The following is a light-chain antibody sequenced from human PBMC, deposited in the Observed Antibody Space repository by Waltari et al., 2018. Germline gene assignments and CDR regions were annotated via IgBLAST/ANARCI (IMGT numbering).Light chain of an antibody. V-gene: IGKV3-20*01. J-gene: IGKJ1*01. CDR1: QSVGSSG. CDR2: RAS. CDR3: QQHGTLPAT. Sequence: ILLTHSPGTASFSSGERVTRYCRASQSVGSSGLAWYQQKPGQAPRLLISRASRRATGIPDRLNGSGSGNDFSLTISRLEPEDFAGYYCQQHGTLPATFGQGTKVEIK.